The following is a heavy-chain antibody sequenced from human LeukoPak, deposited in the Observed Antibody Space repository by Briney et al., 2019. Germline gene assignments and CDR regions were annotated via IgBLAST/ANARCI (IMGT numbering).Heavy chain of an antibody. J-gene: IGHJ4*02. D-gene: IGHD6-13*01. CDR3: ARIGMYSSSSPNDY. CDR2: MNPNSGNT. V-gene: IGHV1-8*03. CDR1: GYTFTSYD. Sequence: GASVKVSCKASGYTFTSYDINWVRQATGQGLEWLGWMNPNSGNTGYAQKFQGRVTITRNTSTSTAYMELSSLRSEDTAVYYCARIGMYSSSSPNDYWGQGTLVTVSS.